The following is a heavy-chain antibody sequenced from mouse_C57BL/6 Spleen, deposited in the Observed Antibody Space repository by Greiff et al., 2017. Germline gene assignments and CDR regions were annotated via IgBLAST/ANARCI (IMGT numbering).Heavy chain of an antibody. CDR2: IDPEPGGT. V-gene: IGHV1-15*01. Sequence: QVQLKESGAELVRPGASVTLSCKASGYTFTDYEMHWVKQTPVHGLEWIGAIDPEPGGTAYNQKFKGKAILTADKSSSTAYVELRSLTSEDSAVYYCTRGECCGSSLDYWGQGTTLTVSS. CDR1: GYTFTDYE. CDR3: TRGECCGSSLDY. D-gene: IGHD1-1*01. J-gene: IGHJ2*01.